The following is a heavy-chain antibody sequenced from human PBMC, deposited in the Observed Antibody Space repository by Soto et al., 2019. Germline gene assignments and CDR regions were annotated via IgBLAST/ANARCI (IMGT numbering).Heavy chain of an antibody. CDR3: ANGGYGGNSEGFDY. CDR1: GFTFSSYG. D-gene: IGHD2-21*02. Sequence: QVQLVESGGGVVQPGRSLRLSCAASGFTFSSYGMHWVRQAPGKGLEWVAVISYDGSKKYYADSVKGRFTISRDNSKNTLYLHMNSLRAEDTAVYYCANGGYGGNSEGFDYWGQGTLFTVSS. CDR2: ISYDGSKK. J-gene: IGHJ4*02. V-gene: IGHV3-30*18.